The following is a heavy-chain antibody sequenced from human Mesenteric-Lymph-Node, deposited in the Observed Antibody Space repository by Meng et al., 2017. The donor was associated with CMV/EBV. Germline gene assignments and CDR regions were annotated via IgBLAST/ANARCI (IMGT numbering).Heavy chain of an antibody. Sequence: AFTFSTAWMTWDRQAPGKGRECVGRIKSKTDGGTTDYAAPVKGRFTISRDDSKNTLYLQMNSLKTEDTAVYYCTGRLYCSSTSCPPWGQGTLVTVSS. J-gene: IGHJ5*02. CDR3: TGRLYCSSTSCPP. CDR1: AFTFSTAW. CDR2: IKSKTDGGTT. V-gene: IGHV3-15*01. D-gene: IGHD2-2*01.